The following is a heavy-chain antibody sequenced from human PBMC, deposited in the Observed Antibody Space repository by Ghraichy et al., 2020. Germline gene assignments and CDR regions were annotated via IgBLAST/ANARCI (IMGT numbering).Heavy chain of an antibody. J-gene: IGHJ6*02. V-gene: IGHV1-69*13. CDR2: IIPIFGTA. CDR3: ARATRSITNDFWSGFYGMDV. D-gene: IGHD3-3*01. Sequence: SVKVSCKASGGTFSSYAISWVRQAPGQGLEWMGGIIPIFGTANYAQKFQGRVTITADESTSTAYMELSSLRSEDTAVYYCARATRSITNDFWSGFYGMDVWGQGTTVTVSS. CDR1: GGTFSSYA.